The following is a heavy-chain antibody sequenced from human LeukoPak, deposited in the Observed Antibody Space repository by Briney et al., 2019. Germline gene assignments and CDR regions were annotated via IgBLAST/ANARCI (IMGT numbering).Heavy chain of an antibody. V-gene: IGHV3-7*01. CDR3: ARGGLLWFGELLFDY. D-gene: IGHD3-10*01. CDR2: IKQDGSEK. CDR1: GFTFSSYW. J-gene: IGHJ4*02. Sequence: GGSLRLSCAASGFTFSSYWMSWVRQAPGKGLEWLANIKQDGSEKYYVDSVKGRFTISRDNAKNSLYLQMNSLRAEDTAVYYCARGGLLWFGELLFDYWGQGTLVTVSS.